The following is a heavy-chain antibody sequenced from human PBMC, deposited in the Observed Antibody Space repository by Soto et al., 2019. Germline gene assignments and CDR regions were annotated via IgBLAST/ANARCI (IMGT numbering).Heavy chain of an antibody. CDR3: AKGRIAAAGTSADY. J-gene: IGHJ4*02. D-gene: IGHD6-13*01. CDR2: ISGSGGST. V-gene: IGHV3-23*01. CDR1: GLTFSSYA. Sequence: GGSLRLSCAASGLTFSSYAMSWVRQAPGKGLEWVSAISGSGGSTYYADSVKGRFTISRDNCKNTLYLQMNSLRAEDTAVYYCAKGRIAAAGTSADYWGQGTLVTVSS.